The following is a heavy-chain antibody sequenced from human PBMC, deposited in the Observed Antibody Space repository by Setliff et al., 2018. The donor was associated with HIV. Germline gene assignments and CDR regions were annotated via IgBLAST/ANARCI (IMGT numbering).Heavy chain of an antibody. Sequence: SGPTLVNPTHTLTLTCTFSGFSLSTSGMCVSWIRQPPGKALEWLARIDWDDDKFYSTSLKTRLTISKDTSKKQVVLTMTNMDPVDTATYYCARTRVAAAGVGFDIWGQGTMVTVSS. V-gene: IGHV2-70*17. CDR1: GFSLSTSGMC. CDR2: IDWDDDK. CDR3: ARTRVAAAGVGFDI. D-gene: IGHD6-13*01. J-gene: IGHJ3*02.